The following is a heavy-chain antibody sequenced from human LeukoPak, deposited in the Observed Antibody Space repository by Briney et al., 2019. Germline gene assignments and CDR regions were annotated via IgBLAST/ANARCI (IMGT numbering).Heavy chain of an antibody. CDR1: GGSFSGYY. D-gene: IGHD5-12*01. J-gene: IGHJ6*02. CDR2: INHSGST. V-gene: IGHV4-34*01. CDR3: ARGPPRGYSGYGRGMDV. Sequence: SETLTLTCAVYGGSFSGYYGSWIRQPPGKGREWIGEINHSGSTTYNPSLKSRVTISVDTSKNQFPLKLSSVTAADTAVYYCARGPPRGYSGYGRGMDVWGQGTTVTVSS.